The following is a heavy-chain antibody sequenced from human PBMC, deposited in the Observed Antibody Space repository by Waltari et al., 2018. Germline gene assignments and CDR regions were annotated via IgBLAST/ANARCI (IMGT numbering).Heavy chain of an antibody. CDR3: ARDQGYYDFVN. D-gene: IGHD3-3*01. CDR2: ITSGSSYI. CDR1: GFTFSSYT. Sequence: EVQLVESGGGLVKPGGSLRLSCAASGFTFSSYTMNWVRQSPEKALEWVSSITSGSSYIYYAESLKGRFTISRDNAKNSLYLQMNSLRAKDTAVYYCARDQGYYDFVNWGQGTLVTVSS. J-gene: IGHJ4*02. V-gene: IGHV3-21*01.